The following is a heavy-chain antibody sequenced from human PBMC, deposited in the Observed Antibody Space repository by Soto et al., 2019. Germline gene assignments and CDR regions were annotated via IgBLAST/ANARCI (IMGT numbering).Heavy chain of an antibody. CDR3: AKDRFFRGGYYYYGMDV. V-gene: IGHV3-30*18. CDR2: ISYDGSNK. Sequence: LRFSCAASGFTFSSYGMHWVRQAPGKGLEWVAVISYDGSNKYYADSVKGRFTISRDNSKNTLYLQMNSLRTEDTAVYYCAKDRFFRGGYYYYGMDVWGQGTKVTVS. CDR1: GFTFSSYG. D-gene: IGHD3-3*01. J-gene: IGHJ6*02.